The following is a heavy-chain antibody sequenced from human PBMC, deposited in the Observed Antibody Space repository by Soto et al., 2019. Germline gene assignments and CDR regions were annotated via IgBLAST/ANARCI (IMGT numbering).Heavy chain of an antibody. J-gene: IGHJ6*02. CDR3: ASDSSGYYYVYGMDV. Sequence: GGSLRLSCAASGFTFSDYYMNWIRQAPGKGLEWVSYISNIGTYTNYADSVKGRFTVSRDNAKNSLYLQMNSLRAEDTAVYYFASDSSGYYYVYGMDVWGQGNKVTVSS. D-gene: IGHD6-25*01. CDR2: ISNIGTYT. CDR1: GFTFSDYY. V-gene: IGHV3-11*06.